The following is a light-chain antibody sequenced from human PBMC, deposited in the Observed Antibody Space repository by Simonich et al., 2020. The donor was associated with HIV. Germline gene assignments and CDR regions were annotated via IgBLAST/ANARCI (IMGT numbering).Light chain of an antibody. V-gene: IGKV1-12*01. Sequence: DIQMPQSPSSVSASVGNRVTITCRARQGISSWLAWYQQKPGKVPKLLSYAASILQNGVPSRFSGSGSGTDVTLTISSLQPEDFATYYCQQTNILPLTFGGGTKVELK. CDR3: QQTNILPLT. CDR2: AAS. J-gene: IGKJ4*01. CDR1: QGISSW.